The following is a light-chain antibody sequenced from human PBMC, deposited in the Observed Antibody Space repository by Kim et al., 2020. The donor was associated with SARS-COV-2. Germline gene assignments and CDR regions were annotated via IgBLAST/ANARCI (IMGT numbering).Light chain of an antibody. V-gene: IGLV1-40*01. CDR1: SSNIGAGYG. Sequence: GEGGLISCTGSSSNIGAGYGVNWYQSLPGAAPRLLIYDDTHRPSGVPDGFFGYKSGTSASLAISWLQPEHEAHYFCQSFDRNLGVVFGGGTQLTVL. J-gene: IGLJ2*01. CDR3: QSFDRNLGVV. CDR2: DDT.